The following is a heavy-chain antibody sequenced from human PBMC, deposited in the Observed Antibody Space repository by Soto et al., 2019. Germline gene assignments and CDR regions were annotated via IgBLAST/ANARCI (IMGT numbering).Heavy chain of an antibody. J-gene: IGHJ4*02. D-gene: IGHD3-9*01. V-gene: IGHV4-34*01. CDR3: ARDPLRYFDWLPHGYFDY. CDR1: GGSFSGYY. Sequence: SETLSLTCAVYGGSFSGYYWSWIRQPPGKGLEWIGEINHSGSTNYNPSLKSRVTISVDTSKNQFSLKPSSVTAADTAVYYCARDPLRYFDWLPHGYFDYWGQGTLVTVSS. CDR2: INHSGST.